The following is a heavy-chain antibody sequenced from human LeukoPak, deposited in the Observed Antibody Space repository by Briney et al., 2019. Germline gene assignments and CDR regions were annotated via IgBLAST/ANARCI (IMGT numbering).Heavy chain of an antibody. D-gene: IGHD6-19*01. CDR2: IYYSGST. CDR1: GCSISSYY. CDR3: ARSSSGWWAYFDY. J-gene: IGHJ4*02. Sequence: SETLSLTCTVSGCSISSYYWSWIRQPPGKGLEWIAYIYYSGSTNYNPSLKSRVTISVDTSKNQFSLKLSSVTAADTAVYYCARSSSGWWAYFDYWGQGTLVTVSS. V-gene: IGHV4-59*08.